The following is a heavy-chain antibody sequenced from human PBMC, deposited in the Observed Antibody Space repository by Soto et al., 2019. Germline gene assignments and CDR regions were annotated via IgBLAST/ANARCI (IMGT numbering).Heavy chain of an antibody. CDR2: IKSKIDGGTT. CDR3: TTHVY. Sequence: GGSLRLSCAASGFTFSNAWMSWVRQAPGKGLEWVGRIKSKIDGGTTDYAAPVKGRFTISRDDSKNTLYLQMNSLKTEDTAVYYCTTHVYWGQGTLVTVSS. CDR1: GFTFSNAW. J-gene: IGHJ4*02. V-gene: IGHV3-15*01.